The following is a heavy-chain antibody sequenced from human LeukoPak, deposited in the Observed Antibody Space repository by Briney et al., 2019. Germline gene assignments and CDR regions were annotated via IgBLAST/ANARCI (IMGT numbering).Heavy chain of an antibody. Sequence: ASVKVSCKASGGTFSSYAISWVRQAPGQGLEWMGGIIPIFGTANYAQEFQGRVTITADESTSTAYMELSSLRSEDTAVYYCARSRHHYYGSGSLPYYGMDVWGKGTTVTVSS. J-gene: IGHJ6*04. CDR1: GGTFSSYA. CDR3: ARSRHHYYGSGSLPYYGMDV. CDR2: IIPIFGTA. V-gene: IGHV1-69*13. D-gene: IGHD3-10*01.